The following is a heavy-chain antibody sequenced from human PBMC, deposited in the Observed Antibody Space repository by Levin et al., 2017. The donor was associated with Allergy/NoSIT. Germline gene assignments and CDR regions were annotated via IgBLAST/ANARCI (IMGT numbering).Heavy chain of an antibody. CDR2: IYTSGSS. J-gene: IGHJ4*02. CDR1: GGSISSYY. D-gene: IGHD3-3*01. Sequence: SETLSLTCTVSGGSISSYYWSWIRQPAGKGLEWIGRIYTSGSSNYNPSLKSRLTMSVDASKNQFSLKLSSVTAAGTAVYYCARGELVDFWRGSSFDYWGQGTLVTVSS. V-gene: IGHV4-4*07. CDR3: ARGELVDFWRGSSFDY.